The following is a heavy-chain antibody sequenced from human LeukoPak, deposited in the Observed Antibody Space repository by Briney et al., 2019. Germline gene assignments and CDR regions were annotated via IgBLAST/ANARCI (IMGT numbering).Heavy chain of an antibody. CDR3: ATPGEYYYDSSGYLNY. Sequence: GGSLRLSCAASGFTFSSYGMHWVRQAPGKGLEWVAVISYDGSNKYYADSVKGRFTISRDNSKNTLYLQMNSLRAEDTAVYYCATPGEYYYDSSGYLNYWGQGTLVTVSS. J-gene: IGHJ4*02. V-gene: IGHV3-30*03. CDR2: ISYDGSNK. D-gene: IGHD3-22*01. CDR1: GFTFSSYG.